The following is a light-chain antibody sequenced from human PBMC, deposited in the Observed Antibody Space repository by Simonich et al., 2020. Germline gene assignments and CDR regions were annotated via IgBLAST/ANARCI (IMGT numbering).Light chain of an antibody. Sequence: DIQMTQSPSSLSASVGDRVTITCRASQSISSYLNWYQQKPGKAPKLLIYAASSLQSWVPSRFSGSGSGTDFTLTISSLQPEDFATYYCQQSYSTPWTFGQGTMVEIK. V-gene: IGKV1-39*01. CDR2: AAS. CDR1: QSISSY. CDR3: QQSYSTPWT. J-gene: IGKJ1*01.